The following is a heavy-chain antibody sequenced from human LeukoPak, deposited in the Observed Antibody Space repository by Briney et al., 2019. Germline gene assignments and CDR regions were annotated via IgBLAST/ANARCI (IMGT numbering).Heavy chain of an antibody. CDR1: GFTFDDYA. CDR3: AKVGGDYYDSSGYYYAARYFDY. J-gene: IGHJ4*02. Sequence: GGSLRLSCAASGFTFDDYAMHGVRQAPGKGLEWVSGISWNSGSIGYADSVKGRFTISRDNAKNSLYLQMNSLRAEDTALYYCAKVGGDYYDSSGYYYAARYFDYWGQGTLVTVSS. D-gene: IGHD3-22*01. CDR2: ISWNSGSI. V-gene: IGHV3-9*01.